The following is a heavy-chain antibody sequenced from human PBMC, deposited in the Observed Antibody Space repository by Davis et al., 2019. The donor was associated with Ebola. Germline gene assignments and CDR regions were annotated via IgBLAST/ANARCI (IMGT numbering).Heavy chain of an antibody. Sequence: PGGSLRLSCAASGFTFSSYAMSWVRQAPGKGLEWVSAISGSGGSTYYADSVKGRFTISRDNSKNTLYLQMNSLRAEDTAVYYCASGLRGYSYGNWFDPWGQGTLVTVSS. CDR1: GFTFSSYA. V-gene: IGHV3-23*01. D-gene: IGHD5-18*01. CDR3: ASGLRGYSYGNWFDP. CDR2: ISGSGGST. J-gene: IGHJ5*02.